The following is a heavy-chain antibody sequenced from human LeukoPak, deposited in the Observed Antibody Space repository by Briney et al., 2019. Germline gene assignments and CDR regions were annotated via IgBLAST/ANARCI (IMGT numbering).Heavy chain of an antibody. CDR3: ARDLENSDYVGLGGY. V-gene: IGHV3-30*04. CDR2: ISYDGSNK. J-gene: IGHJ4*02. Sequence: GGSLRLSCAASGFTFSSYAMHWVRQAPGKGLEWVAVISYDGSNKYYADSGKGRFTISRDNSKNTLYLQMSSLRAGDTTVYYCARDLENSDYVGLGGYWGQGTLVTVSS. D-gene: IGHD4-11*01. CDR1: GFTFSSYA.